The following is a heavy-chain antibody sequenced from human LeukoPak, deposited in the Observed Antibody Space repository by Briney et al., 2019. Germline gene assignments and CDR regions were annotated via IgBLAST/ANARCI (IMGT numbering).Heavy chain of an antibody. J-gene: IGHJ6*03. Sequence: GASVKVSCKASGYTFTSYDMNWVRQATGQGLEWMGWMNPNSGNTGYAQKFQGRVTITRNTSIRTAYMELSSLRSEDTAVYYCARGRVNADCSSTSCYGGRDYYYYYYMDVWGKGTTVTVSS. V-gene: IGHV1-8*03. CDR1: GYTFTSYD. CDR3: ARGRVNADCSSTSCYGGRDYYYYYYMDV. D-gene: IGHD2-2*01. CDR2: MNPNSGNT.